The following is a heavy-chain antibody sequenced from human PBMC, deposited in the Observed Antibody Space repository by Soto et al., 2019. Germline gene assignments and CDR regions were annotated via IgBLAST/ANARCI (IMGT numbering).Heavy chain of an antibody. V-gene: IGHV3-23*01. CDR3: AKVSLGATTITDYYYYGLDV. D-gene: IGHD1-26*01. CDR1: GFTFSSYA. J-gene: IGHJ6*02. Sequence: GGSLRLSCAASGFTFSSYAMNWVRQAPGKGLEWVSGISGGGGSTYYAASVKGRVTITRDNSKNTLYLQMNSLRAEDTAVYYCAKVSLGATTITDYYYYGLDVWGQGTTVTVSS. CDR2: ISGGGGST.